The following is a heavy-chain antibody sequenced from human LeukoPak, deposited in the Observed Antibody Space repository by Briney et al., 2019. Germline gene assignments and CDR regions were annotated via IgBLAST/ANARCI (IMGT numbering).Heavy chain of an antibody. CDR3: ARGDGYNFFDY. CDR1: GFSVTNNY. D-gene: IGHD5-24*01. CDR2: FYVGGAT. Sequence: GGSLRLSCAVPGFSVTNNYMSCVRQAPGKGLEWVSVFYVGGATYYADSVKGRFTISQDNSENTLYQQMERRRPEDTGVYYCARGDGYNFFDYWGQGTLVTVSS. V-gene: IGHV3-53*01. J-gene: IGHJ4*02.